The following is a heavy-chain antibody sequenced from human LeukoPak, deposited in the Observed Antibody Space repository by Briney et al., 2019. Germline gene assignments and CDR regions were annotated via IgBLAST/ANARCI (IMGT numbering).Heavy chain of an antibody. CDR2: ISSSGGST. V-gene: IGHV3-23*01. D-gene: IGHD1-1*01. J-gene: IGHJ4*01. CDR1: GFTFSDSA. CDR3: ARDTGAWYTRQIKYYFDY. Sequence: GGSLILSCTASGFTFSDSAMSWVRQAPGKGLEWVSLISSSGGSTYYSDSVKGRFTISRDNAKNSLYLQMNSLRAEDTAVYYCARDTGAWYTRQIKYYFDYWGQGTLVTVSS.